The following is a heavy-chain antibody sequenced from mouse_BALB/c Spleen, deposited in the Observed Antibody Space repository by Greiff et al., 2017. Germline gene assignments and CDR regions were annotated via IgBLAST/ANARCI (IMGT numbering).Heavy chain of an antibody. V-gene: IGHV1-69*02. CDR2: IYPSDSYT. CDR3: TGGVRRRGGAMDY. D-gene: IGHD2-14*01. J-gene: IGHJ4*01. Sequence: QVQLQQPGAELVRPGASVKLSCKASGYTFTSYWINWVKQRPGQGLEWIGNIYPSDSYTNYNQKFKDKATLTVDKSSSTAYMQLSSPTSEDSAVYYCTGGVRRRGGAMDYWGQGPSATVPS. CDR1: GYTFTSYW.